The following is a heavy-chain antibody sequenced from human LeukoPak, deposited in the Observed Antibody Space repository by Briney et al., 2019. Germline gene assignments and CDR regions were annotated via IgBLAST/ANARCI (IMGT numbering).Heavy chain of an antibody. CDR3: ARCDFWSGYYRDYYYYGMDV. CDR1: GFTFSSYW. J-gene: IGHJ6*02. D-gene: IGHD3-3*01. Sequence: PGGSLRLSCAASGFTFSSYWMSWVRQAPGKGLEGVANIKQDGSEKYYVDSVKGRFTISRDNAKNSLYLQMNSLRAEDTAVYYCARCDFWSGYYRDYYYYGMDVWGQGTTVTVSS. CDR2: IKQDGSEK. V-gene: IGHV3-7*01.